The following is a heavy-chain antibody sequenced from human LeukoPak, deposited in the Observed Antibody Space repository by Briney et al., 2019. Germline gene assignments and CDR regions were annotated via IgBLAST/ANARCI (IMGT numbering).Heavy chain of an antibody. CDR2: ISGSGGST. J-gene: IGHJ4*02. D-gene: IGHD6-13*01. CDR3: SEGDFSYCSSDSEYYFDY. Sequence: GGSLRLSCAASGFTFSSYAMSWVRQAPGKGLEWVSSISGSGGSTYYPDSVKGRFTISRDNAKETLYLQMNSLRADDPAVYYCSEGDFSYCSSDSEYYFDYWGQGTLVTVSS. V-gene: IGHV3-23*01. CDR1: GFTFSSYA.